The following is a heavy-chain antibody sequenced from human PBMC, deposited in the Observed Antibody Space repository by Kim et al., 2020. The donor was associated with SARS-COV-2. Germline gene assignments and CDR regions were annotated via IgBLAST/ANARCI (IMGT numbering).Heavy chain of an antibody. CDR3: ARDSPGLYAGTTGRHAFDV. Sequence: SETLSLTCSVSGASISSGDFYWSWIRQPPGKGLEWIGFIHSTGVAYYTPSLQGRTSILLDTSMNQFSLKINSVTGADTAVYFCARDSPGLYAGTTGRHAFDVWGKGKLVIVSS. J-gene: IGHJ3*01. CDR2: IHSTGVA. D-gene: IGHD1-7*01. CDR1: GASISSGDFY. V-gene: IGHV4-30-4*01.